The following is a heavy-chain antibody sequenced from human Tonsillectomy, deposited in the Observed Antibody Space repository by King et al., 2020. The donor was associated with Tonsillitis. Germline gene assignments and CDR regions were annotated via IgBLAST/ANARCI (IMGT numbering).Heavy chain of an antibody. J-gene: IGHJ4*02. CDR3: ARVDMIIPWDYFDC. Sequence: VQLVESGAEVKKPGASVKVSCKASGYTFTGYYMHWVRQAPGQGLEWMGWINPNSGGTNYAQKFQGRVTMTRDTSISTAYMELSGLRSDDTAVYYCARVDMIIPWDYFDCWGQGTLVTVSS. D-gene: IGHD2-2*03. CDR2: INPNSGGT. V-gene: IGHV1-2*02. CDR1: GYTFTGYY.